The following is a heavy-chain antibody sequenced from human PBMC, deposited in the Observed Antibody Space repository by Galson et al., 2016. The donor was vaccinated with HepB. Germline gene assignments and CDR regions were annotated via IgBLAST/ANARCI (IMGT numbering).Heavy chain of an antibody. CDR2: ISYDGSHK. D-gene: IGHD3-10*01. Sequence: SLRLSCAASEYIFSSYGMHWVRQAPGKGLEWVAVISYDGSHKYYVDSVKGRFTISRDNSKNTLYLQMNSLRAEDTAVYYCAKDQGTDYYNYAMDVWGQGTTVTVSS. CDR3: AKDQGTDYYNYAMDV. CDR1: EYIFSSYG. V-gene: IGHV3-30*18. J-gene: IGHJ6*02.